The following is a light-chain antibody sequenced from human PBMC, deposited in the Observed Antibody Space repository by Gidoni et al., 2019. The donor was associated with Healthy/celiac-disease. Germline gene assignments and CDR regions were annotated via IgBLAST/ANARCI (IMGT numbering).Light chain of an antibody. J-gene: IGKJ1*01. CDR1: QSLLHSNGYNY. V-gene: IGKV2-28*01. CDR3: MQALQTPWT. Sequence: IVMTQSPLSLPVTPGEPASISCRSSQSLLHSNGYNYLDWYQQKPGQSPQLLIYLGSNRASGVPDRFSGSGSGTDFTLKISRVEAEDVGVYYCMQALQTPWTFGQGTKVEIK. CDR2: LGS.